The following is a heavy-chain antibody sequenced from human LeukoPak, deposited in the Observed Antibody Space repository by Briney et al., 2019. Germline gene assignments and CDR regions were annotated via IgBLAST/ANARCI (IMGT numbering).Heavy chain of an antibody. Sequence: PGGSLRLSCAASGFTFSSYSMNWVRQAPGKGLEWVSYISSSSSTIYYADSVKGRFTISRDNAKNSLYLQMNSLRAEDTAVYYCARDWVTAVAGSGVDYWGQGTLVTVSS. CDR1: GFTFSSYS. V-gene: IGHV3-48*01. J-gene: IGHJ4*02. CDR2: ISSSSSTI. D-gene: IGHD6-19*01. CDR3: ARDWVTAVAGSGVDY.